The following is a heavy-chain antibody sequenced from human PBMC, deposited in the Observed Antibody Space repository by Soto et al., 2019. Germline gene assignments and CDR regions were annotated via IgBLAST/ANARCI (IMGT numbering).Heavy chain of an antibody. CDR2: ITGTGGNT. CDR3: ARIRGYWYGLDV. CDR1: GVHFSSYA. V-gene: IGHV3-23*01. Sequence: GGSLRLSCASSGVHFSSYAMRLVRQAPGKGLEWVSAITGTGGNTYYVDSVKGRFTSSRDNSKNMLYLQVNSLRVEDTAVYYCARIRGYWYGLDVWGQGTTVTV. J-gene: IGHJ6*02.